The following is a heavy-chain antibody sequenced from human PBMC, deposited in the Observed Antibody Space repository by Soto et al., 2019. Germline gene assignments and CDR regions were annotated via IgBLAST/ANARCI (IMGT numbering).Heavy chain of an antibody. Sequence: PSETLSLTCTVSGGSISSYYWSWIRQPPGKGLEWIGYIYYSGSTNYNPSLKSRVTISVDTSKHQFSLKLSSVTAADTAVYYCARETLSYFDYWGQGTLVTAPQ. CDR2: IYYSGST. CDR1: GGSISSYY. V-gene: IGHV4-59*01. J-gene: IGHJ4*02. CDR3: ARETLSYFDY. D-gene: IGHD3-10*01.